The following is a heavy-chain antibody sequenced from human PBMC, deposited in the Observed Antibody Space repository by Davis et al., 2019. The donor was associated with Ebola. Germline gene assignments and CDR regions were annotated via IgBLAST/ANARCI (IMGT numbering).Heavy chain of an antibody. D-gene: IGHD4-17*01. J-gene: IGHJ4*02. CDR1: GFTSRTYA. V-gene: IGHV3-23*01. CDR3: AKDKGQGVDYGDYYDS. Sequence: GGLLRLSCAASGFTSRTYAMSWVRQAPGKGLEWVSAIGGGGVSRYYADSVKGRFTISRDNSKNTLYLQMNTLRAEDTAVYYCAKDKGQGVDYGDYYDSWGQGTLVTVSS. CDR2: IGGGGVSR.